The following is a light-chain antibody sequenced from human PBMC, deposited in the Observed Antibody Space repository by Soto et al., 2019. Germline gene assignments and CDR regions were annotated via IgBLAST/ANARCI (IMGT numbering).Light chain of an antibody. V-gene: IGLV1-47*01. CDR1: SSNIGSEY. J-gene: IGLJ2*01. CDR3: CSYAGSSTLV. Sequence: QSVLTQPPSASGTPGQRVTISCSGSSSNIGSEYVVWYQHLPGTAPKLLIYRNNQRPSGVPDRFAGSKSGTSASLAISGLRSEDEADYYCCSYAGSSTLVFGGGTKVTVL. CDR2: RNN.